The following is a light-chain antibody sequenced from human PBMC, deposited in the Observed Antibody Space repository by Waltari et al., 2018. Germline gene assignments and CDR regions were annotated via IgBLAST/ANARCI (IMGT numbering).Light chain of an antibody. V-gene: IGKV3-15*01. Sequence: ETLMTQSPATLSVSPGERATLSCRASQSVSSNLAWYQQKPGQAPRLLIYGASTRATGIPARFSGSGSGTEFTLTISSLQSEDFAVYYCQQYNDWPLTFGQGTRLEIK. CDR2: GAS. J-gene: IGKJ5*01. CDR3: QQYNDWPLT. CDR1: QSVSSN.